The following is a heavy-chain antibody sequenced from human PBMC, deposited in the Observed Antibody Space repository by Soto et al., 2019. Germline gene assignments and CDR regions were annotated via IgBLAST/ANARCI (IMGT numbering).Heavy chain of an antibody. V-gene: IGHV3-23*01. Sequence: PGGSLRLSCAVSLSSYAMTWVRQAPGKGLEWVAGISVSGGSTNYAVSVKGRSTISRDNDKNTVYLQMNSLRAEDTAVYYCAKGDLFVGGTIYGMDVWGQGTTVTVSS. CDR2: ISVSGGST. CDR3: AKGDLFVGGTIYGMDV. J-gene: IGHJ6*02. D-gene: IGHD3-16*01. CDR1: LSSYA.